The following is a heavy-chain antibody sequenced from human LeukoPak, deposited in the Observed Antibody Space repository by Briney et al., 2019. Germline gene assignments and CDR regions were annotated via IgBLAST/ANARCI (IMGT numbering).Heavy chain of an antibody. V-gene: IGHV1-46*01. CDR1: GYTFTSYY. D-gene: IGHD3-10*01. J-gene: IGHJ6*02. CDR2: INPSGGST. CDR3: ASPFYYYGSGSYYNGDYGMDV. Sequence: GASVKVSCKASGYTFTSYYMHWVRQAPGQGLELMGIINPSGGSTSYAQKFQGRVTMTRDTSTSTVYMELSSLRSEDTAVYYCASPFYYYGSGSYYNGDYGMDVWGQGTTVTVSS.